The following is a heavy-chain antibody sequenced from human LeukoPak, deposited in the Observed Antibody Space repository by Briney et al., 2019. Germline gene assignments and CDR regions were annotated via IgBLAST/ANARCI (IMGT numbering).Heavy chain of an antibody. Sequence: KASETLSLTCAVSGGSISSSNWWSWVRQPPGKGLEWIGEIYHSGSTNYNPSLKSRVTISVDKSKNQFSLKLSSVTAADTAVYYCAREVVVVPAANNWFDPWGQGTLVTVSS. D-gene: IGHD2-2*01. CDR1: GGSISSSNW. CDR3: AREVVVVPAANNWFDP. J-gene: IGHJ5*02. CDR2: IYHSGST. V-gene: IGHV4-4*02.